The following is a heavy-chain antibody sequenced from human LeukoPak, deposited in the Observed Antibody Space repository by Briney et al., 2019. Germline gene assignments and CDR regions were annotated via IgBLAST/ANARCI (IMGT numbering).Heavy chain of an antibody. D-gene: IGHD6-13*01. J-gene: IGHJ4*02. CDR1: GGSISSYY. V-gene: IGHV4-59*08. CDR2: IHYSGST. CDR3: ARLATAGNDYFDC. Sequence: PSETLSLTCTVSGGSISSYYWSWVRQPPGKGLEWIGYIHYSGSTNYNPSLKSRVTISVDTSKNQFSLKLSSVTAADTAVYYCARLATAGNDYFDCWGQGTLVTVSS.